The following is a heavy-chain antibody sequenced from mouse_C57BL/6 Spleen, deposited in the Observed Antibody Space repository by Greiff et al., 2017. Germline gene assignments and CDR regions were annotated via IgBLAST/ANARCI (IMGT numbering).Heavy chain of an antibody. J-gene: IGHJ4*01. Sequence: QVQLQQPGAELVKPGASVKMSCKASGYTFTSYWITWVKQRPGQGLEWIGDIYPGSGSTNYNEKFKSKATLTVDTSSSTAYMQLSRLTSEDSAVYYCARGDYYGSSYGYAMDYWGQGTSVTVSS. CDR2: IYPGSGST. CDR3: ARGDYYGSSYGYAMDY. D-gene: IGHD1-1*01. CDR1: GYTFTSYW. V-gene: IGHV1-55*01.